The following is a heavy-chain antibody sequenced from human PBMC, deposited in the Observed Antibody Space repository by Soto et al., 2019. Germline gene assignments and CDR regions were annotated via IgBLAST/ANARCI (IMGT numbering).Heavy chain of an antibody. CDR3: ALSSVAAAGFDY. J-gene: IGHJ4*02. V-gene: IGHV5-51*01. CDR1: GYRFTSYW. Sequence: GESLKISCKGSGYRFTSYWIGWVRQMPGKGLEWMGIFYPGDSDTRYSPSFQGQVTISADKSISTGYLQWSSLKASDTAIYYCALSSVAAAGFDYWGPGTLVTVSS. D-gene: IGHD6-13*01. CDR2: FYPGDSDT.